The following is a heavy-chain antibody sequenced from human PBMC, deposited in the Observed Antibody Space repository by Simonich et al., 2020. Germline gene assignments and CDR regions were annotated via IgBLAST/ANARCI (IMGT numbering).Heavy chain of an antibody. D-gene: IGHD6-6*01. CDR1: GYTFTGSY. CDR3: ATGIAARYYYYGMDV. J-gene: IGHJ6*02. CDR2: INPNSGGT. Sequence: QVQLVQSGAEVKKPGASVKVSCKASGYTFTGSYLHWVRQAPGQGLGGHQTPGQVSRWMGRINPNSGGTNDAQKFQGRVTMTRDTSISTAYMELSRLRSDDTAVYYCATGIAARYYYYGMDVWGQGTTVTVSS. V-gene: IGHV1-2*06.